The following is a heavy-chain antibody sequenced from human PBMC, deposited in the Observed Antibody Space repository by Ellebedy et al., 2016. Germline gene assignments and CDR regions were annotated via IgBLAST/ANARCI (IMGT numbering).Heavy chain of an antibody. CDR1: GGSISSSSYY. CDR3: ARKFVGWFNP. CDR2: IYYSGST. J-gene: IGHJ5*02. D-gene: IGHD2-15*01. V-gene: IGHV4-39*01. Sequence: GSLRLSXTVSGGSISSSSYYWGWIRQPPGKGLEWIGSIYYSGSTYYNPSLKSRVTISVDTSKNQFSLKLSSVTAADTAVYYCARKFVGWFNPWGQGTLVTVSS.